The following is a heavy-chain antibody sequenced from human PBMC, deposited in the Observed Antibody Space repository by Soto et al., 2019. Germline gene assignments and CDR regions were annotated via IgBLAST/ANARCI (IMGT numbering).Heavy chain of an antibody. J-gene: IGHJ4*02. CDR3: AKAALLGYCTGGSCYSLDY. V-gene: IGHV3-23*01. D-gene: IGHD2-15*01. Sequence: EVQVLESGGGLVQPGGSLRLSCVASGFTFSTYAMSWVRQAPGKGLEWVSGISGGGGSTYYADSVKGRFTISRDNSKNTLYLQMNSLRAEDTAVYYCAKAALLGYCTGGSCYSLDYWGQGTLVTVSS. CDR2: ISGGGGST. CDR1: GFTFSTYA.